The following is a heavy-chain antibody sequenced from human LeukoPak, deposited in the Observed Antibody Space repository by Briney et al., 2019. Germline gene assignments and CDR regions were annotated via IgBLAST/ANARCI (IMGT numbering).Heavy chain of an antibody. Sequence: SETLSLTCTVSGGSISSGGYYWSWIRQHPGKGLEWIGYIYYSGSTYYNPSLKSRVTISVDTSKNQFSLKLSSVTAADTAVYYCARASYCGGDCYSGYYFDYWGQGTLVTVSS. CDR1: GGSISSGGYY. CDR3: ARASYCGGDCYSGYYFDY. V-gene: IGHV4-31*03. CDR2: IYYSGST. J-gene: IGHJ4*02. D-gene: IGHD2-21*02.